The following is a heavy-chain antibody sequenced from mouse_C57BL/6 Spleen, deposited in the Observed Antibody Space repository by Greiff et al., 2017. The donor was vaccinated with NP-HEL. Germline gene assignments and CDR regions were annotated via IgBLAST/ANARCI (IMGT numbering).Heavy chain of an antibody. V-gene: IGHV5-17*01. CDR2: ISSGSSTI. Sequence: EVKLVESGGGLVKPGGSLKLSCAASGFTFSDYGMHWVRQAPEKGLEWVAYISSGSSTIYYADTVKGRFTISRDNAKNTLFLQMTSLRSEDTAMYYCAMGMNGNMFAYGGQGTLVTVSA. D-gene: IGHD2-1*01. J-gene: IGHJ3*01. CDR3: AMGMNGNMFAY. CDR1: GFTFSDYG.